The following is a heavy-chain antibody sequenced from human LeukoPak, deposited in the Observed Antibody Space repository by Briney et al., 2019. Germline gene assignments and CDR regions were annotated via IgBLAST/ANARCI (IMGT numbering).Heavy chain of an antibody. Sequence: SETLSLTCDVYRESFSGYFWSWIRQTPGKGLEWLGEMNDSGSTNYSPSLKSRVTISVAVSKNQYSLRLTSVTAADTAVYYCARKGFVESTGWRGAFDVWGQGTMVTVSS. J-gene: IGHJ3*01. V-gene: IGHV4-34*01. D-gene: IGHD2-8*02. CDR1: RESFSGYF. CDR3: ARKGFVESTGWRGAFDV. CDR2: MNDSGST.